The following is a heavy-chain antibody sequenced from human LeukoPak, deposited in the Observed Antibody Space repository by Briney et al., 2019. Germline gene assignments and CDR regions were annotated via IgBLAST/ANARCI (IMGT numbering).Heavy chain of an antibody. CDR3: AKDKIWFGELLRGGIFDY. D-gene: IGHD3-10*01. CDR2: IRYDGSNK. V-gene: IGHV3-30*02. CDR1: GFTFSSYG. J-gene: IGHJ4*02. Sequence: PGGSLRLSCAASGFTFSSYGMHWVRQAPGKGLGWVAFIRYDGSNKYYADSVKGRFTISRDNSKNTLYLQMNSLRAEDTAVYYCAKDKIWFGELLRGGIFDYWGQGTLVTVSS.